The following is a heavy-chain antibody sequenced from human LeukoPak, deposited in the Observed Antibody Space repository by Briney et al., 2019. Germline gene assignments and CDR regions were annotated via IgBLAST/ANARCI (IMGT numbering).Heavy chain of an antibody. Sequence: PGTSLRLSCATSGFSFSDYGMVWVRQAPGKGLQWVAAIGPDGTTDNYYADSVKGRLAIARDNSKNTLYLQIYTLTVVDTAIYYCARDSDTSGNHWFFDVWGRGTVVIVSS. J-gene: IGHJ2*01. V-gene: IGHV3-33*01. CDR3: ARDSDTSGNHWFFDV. CDR1: GFSFSDYG. CDR2: IGPDGTTDN. D-gene: IGHD6-19*01.